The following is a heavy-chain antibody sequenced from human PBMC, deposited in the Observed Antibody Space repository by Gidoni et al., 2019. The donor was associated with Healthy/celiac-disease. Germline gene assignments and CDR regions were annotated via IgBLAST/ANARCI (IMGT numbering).Heavy chain of an antibody. J-gene: IGHJ6*03. D-gene: IGHD6-19*01. Sequence: EVQLVESGGGLVQPGGSLRLSCAASGFTFSSSAISWVRQAPGKGLEWVSAISGSGGSTYYADSVKGRFTISRDNSKNTLYLKMNSLRAEDTAVYYCAKAFLAVAATTIYYYYYMDVWGKGTTVTVSS. CDR3: AKAFLAVAATTIYYYYYMDV. CDR2: ISGSGGST. CDR1: GFTFSSSA. V-gene: IGHV3-23*04.